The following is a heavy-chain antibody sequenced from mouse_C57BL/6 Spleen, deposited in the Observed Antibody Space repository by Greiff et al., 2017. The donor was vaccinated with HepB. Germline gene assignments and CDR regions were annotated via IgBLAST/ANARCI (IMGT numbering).Heavy chain of an antibody. Sequence: VKLMESGAELVKPGASVKISCKASGYAFSSYWMNWVKQRPGKGLEWIGQIYPGDGDTNYNGKFKGKATLTADKSSSTAYMQLSSLTSEDSAVYFCARSPFYYGSSLDYWGQGTTLTVSS. V-gene: IGHV1-80*01. J-gene: IGHJ2*01. CDR1: GYAFSSYW. CDR3: ARSPFYYGSSLDY. CDR2: IYPGDGDT. D-gene: IGHD1-1*01.